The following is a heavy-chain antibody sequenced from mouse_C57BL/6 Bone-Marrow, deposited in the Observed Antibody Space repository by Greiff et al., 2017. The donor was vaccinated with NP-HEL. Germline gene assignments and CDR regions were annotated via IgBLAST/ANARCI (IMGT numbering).Heavy chain of an antibody. V-gene: IGHV1-7*01. D-gene: IGHD1-1*01. CDR3: AREALYYSDHLWYFDV. CDR2: INPSSGYT. Sequence: QVQLQQSGAELAKPGASVKLSCKASGYTFTSYWLHWVKQRPGQGLEWIGYINPSSGYTKFNQKFKDKATLTADKSSSTAYMQLSSLTYEDSAVYYCAREALYYSDHLWYFDVWGTGTTVTVSS. J-gene: IGHJ1*03. CDR1: GYTFTSYW.